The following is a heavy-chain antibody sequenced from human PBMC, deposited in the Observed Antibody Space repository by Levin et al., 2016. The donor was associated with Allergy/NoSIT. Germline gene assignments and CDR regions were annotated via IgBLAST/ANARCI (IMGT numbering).Heavy chain of an antibody. Sequence: GESLKISCAASGFTFSSYEMNWVRQAPGKGLEWVSGITGRGETTFYADSAKGRFTISRDNSKNTLYLQMSFLRVEDTAVYFCAKDRMIRGIYYFDSWGQGTLVTVSS. CDR3: AKDRMIRGIYYFDS. D-gene: IGHD3-10*01. V-gene: IGHV3-23*01. J-gene: IGHJ4*02. CDR1: GFTFSSYE. CDR2: ITGRGETT.